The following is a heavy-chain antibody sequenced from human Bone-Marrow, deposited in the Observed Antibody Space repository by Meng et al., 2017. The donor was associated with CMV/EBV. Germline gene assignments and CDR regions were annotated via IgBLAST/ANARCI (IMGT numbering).Heavy chain of an antibody. V-gene: IGHV3-30-3*01. CDR2: ISYDGSNK. J-gene: IGHJ4*02. CDR3: VKESGSRWFDY. CDR1: GFTFSSYA. D-gene: IGHD1-26*01. Sequence: GESLKISCAASGFTFSSYAMHWVRQAPGKGLEWVAVISYDGSNKYYADSVKGRFTISRDNSKNTLYLQMNSLRAEDTAVYYCVKESGSRWFDYWGQGTLVTVSS.